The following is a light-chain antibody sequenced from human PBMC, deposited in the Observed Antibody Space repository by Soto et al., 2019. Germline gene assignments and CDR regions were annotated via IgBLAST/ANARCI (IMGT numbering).Light chain of an antibody. J-gene: IGKJ1*01. Sequence: DIQMTQSPSTLSASVGDRVTITCRASQSISSWLAWYQQKPGKAPNLLIYKASSLESGVPSRFSGSGSGTEFTLTISILQPDDFATYYCQQYQSYWTFGQGTKVEIK. CDR3: QQYQSYWT. CDR1: QSISSW. CDR2: KAS. V-gene: IGKV1-5*03.